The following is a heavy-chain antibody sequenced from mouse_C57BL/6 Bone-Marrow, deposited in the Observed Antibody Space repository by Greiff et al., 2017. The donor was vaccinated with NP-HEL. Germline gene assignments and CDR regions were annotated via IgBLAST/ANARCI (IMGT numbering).Heavy chain of an antibody. CDR1: GFTFSDYY. Sequence: DVQLVESGGGLVQPGGSLKLSCAASGFTFSDYYMYWVRQTPEKRLEWVAYISNGGGSTYYPDTVKGRFTLSRDNAKNTLYLQMSRLKSEDTAMYYCARRNYSNYGYWYFDVWGTGTTVTVSS. J-gene: IGHJ1*03. CDR2: ISNGGGST. V-gene: IGHV5-12*01. CDR3: ARRNYSNYGYWYFDV. D-gene: IGHD2-5*01.